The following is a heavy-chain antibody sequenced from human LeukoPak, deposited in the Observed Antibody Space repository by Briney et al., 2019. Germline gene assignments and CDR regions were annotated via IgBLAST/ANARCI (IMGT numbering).Heavy chain of an antibody. CDR2: IYYSGST. D-gene: IGHD2-2*01. CDR3: AVLGYCSSTSCWKDAFDI. CDR1: GGSISSGGYY. V-gene: IGHV4-31*03. Sequence: SQTLSLTCTVSGGSISSGGYYWSWIRQHPGKGLEWIGYIYYSGSTYYNPSLKSRVTISVDTSKNQFSLKLSSVTAADTAVYYCAVLGYCSSTSCWKDAFDIWGQGTMVTVSS. J-gene: IGHJ3*02.